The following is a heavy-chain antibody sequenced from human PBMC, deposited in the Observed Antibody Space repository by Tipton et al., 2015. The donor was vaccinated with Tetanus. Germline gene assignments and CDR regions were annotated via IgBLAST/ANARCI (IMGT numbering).Heavy chain of an antibody. D-gene: IGHD6-13*01. CDR3: ARDTVRQQVGGAQWYYLGMDV. CDR1: GFTFSNYG. V-gene: IGHV3-33*05. CDR2: MSKDGGFK. Sequence: VQLVQSGGGLVKPGGTLRLACEVSGFTFSNYGMHWVRQAPGKGLEWVAVMSKDGGFKHYVDSAKGRFTISRDSSKNTVYLEMNSLRAEDTAVYYCARDTVRQQVGGAQWYYLGMDVWGQGTTVTVSS. J-gene: IGHJ6*02.